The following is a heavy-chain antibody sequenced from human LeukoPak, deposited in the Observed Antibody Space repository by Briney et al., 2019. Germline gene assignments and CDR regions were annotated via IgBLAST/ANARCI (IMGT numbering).Heavy chain of an antibody. CDR1: GYTFTSYD. J-gene: IGHJ6*03. Sequence: GASVKVPCKASGYTFTSYDINWVRQATGQGLEWMGWMNPNSGNTGYAQKFQGRVTMTRNTSISTAYMELSSLRAEDTAVYYCAKDQRVGAMIYYYYMDVWGKGTTVTVSS. V-gene: IGHV1-8*01. D-gene: IGHD1-26*01. CDR3: AKDQRVGAMIYYYYMDV. CDR2: MNPNSGNT.